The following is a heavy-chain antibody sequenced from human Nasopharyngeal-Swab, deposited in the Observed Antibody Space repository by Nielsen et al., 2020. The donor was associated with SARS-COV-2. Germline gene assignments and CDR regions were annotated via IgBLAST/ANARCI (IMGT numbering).Heavy chain of an antibody. CDR3: ARDTVVLMGDLPPPGGYYYYYYGMDV. Sequence: WVRQAPGQGLEWMGWISAYNGNTNYAQKLQGRVTMTTDTSTSTAYMELRSLRSDDTAVYYCARDTVVLMGDLPPPGGYYYYYYGMDVWGQGTTVTVSS. CDR2: ISAYNGNT. D-gene: IGHD2-8*01. V-gene: IGHV1-18*01. J-gene: IGHJ6*02.